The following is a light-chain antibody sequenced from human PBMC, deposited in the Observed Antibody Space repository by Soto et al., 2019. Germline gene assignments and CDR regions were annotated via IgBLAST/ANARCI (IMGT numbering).Light chain of an antibody. CDR2: EVS. J-gene: IGLJ1*01. CDR3: NPYAGDIISFV. CDR1: SSDVGAYKY. Sequence: QSALAQPASVSGSPGQSVTISCTGTSSDVGAYKYVSWYQQHPGKAPKLMIYEVSNRPSGVSNRFSGSKSGNTASLTISGLQADDEADYYCNPYAGDIISFVLGHGTKVT. V-gene: IGLV2-14*01.